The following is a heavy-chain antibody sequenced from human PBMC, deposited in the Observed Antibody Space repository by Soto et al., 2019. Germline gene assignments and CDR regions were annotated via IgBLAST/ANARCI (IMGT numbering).Heavy chain of an antibody. CDR1: GFTFSYYN. V-gene: IGHV3-30*18. J-gene: IGHJ4*02. CDR2: ISYDGGET. D-gene: IGHD3-16*02. CDR3: AKALGELSPESYDS. Sequence: QVQLVESGGGVVQPGRSLRLSCAASGFTFSYYNMHWVRQAPGKGLEWVAVISYDGGETYYADSVKGRFTISRDNSKNTLTLQMNSLRVDDTAVYYCAKALGELSPESYDSWGQGTLITVSS.